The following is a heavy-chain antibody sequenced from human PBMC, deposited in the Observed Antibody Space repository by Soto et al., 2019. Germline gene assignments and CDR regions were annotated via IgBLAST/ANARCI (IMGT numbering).Heavy chain of an antibody. CDR2: IGTAGDT. D-gene: IGHD6-19*01. V-gene: IGHV3-13*01. CDR1: GFTFSSYD. CDR3: AIARFSSGSLDY. Sequence: EVQLVESGGGLVQPGGSLRLSCAASGFTFSSYDMHWVRQATGKGLEWVSAIGTAGDTYYPGSVKGRFTISRENAKTSLYLQMHSLRAGDTAVYYCAIARFSSGSLDYWGQGTLVTVSS. J-gene: IGHJ4*02.